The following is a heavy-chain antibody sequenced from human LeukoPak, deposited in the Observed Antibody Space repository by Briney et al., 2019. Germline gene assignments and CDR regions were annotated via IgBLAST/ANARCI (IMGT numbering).Heavy chain of an antibody. J-gene: IGHJ3*01. CDR2: MSGSGGST. D-gene: IGHD6-13*01. V-gene: IGHV3-23*01. CDR3: ARGASSWEYTTFDV. Sequence: GGSLRLSCAASGFTFSNYAMNWVRQTPGKGLEWVSVMSGSGGSTYYADSVKGRFTISRDNSKNTLYLQMNSLRAEDTAVYYCARGASSWEYTTFDVWGQGTIVTVSS. CDR1: GFTFSNYA.